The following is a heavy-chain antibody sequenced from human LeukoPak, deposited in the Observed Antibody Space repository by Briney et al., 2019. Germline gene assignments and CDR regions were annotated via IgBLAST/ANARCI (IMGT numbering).Heavy chain of an antibody. J-gene: IGHJ3*02. CDR2: IKSKTNGGTT. Sequence: GGSLRLSCAASGFPFVNSWMGWVRQTPGKGLEWVGHIKSKTNGGTTDYAAPVKDRFTISRDDSENTLYLQVNSLKTEDTAVYYCTTEGYSYGYHSLDIWGQGTMVTVSS. V-gene: IGHV3-15*01. CDR3: TTEGYSYGYHSLDI. D-gene: IGHD5-18*01. CDR1: GFPFVNSW.